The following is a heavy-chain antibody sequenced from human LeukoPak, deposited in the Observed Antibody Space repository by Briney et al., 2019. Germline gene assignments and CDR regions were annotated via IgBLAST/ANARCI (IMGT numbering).Heavy chain of an antibody. Sequence: GASVKVSCKASGYTFTSYDINWVRQATGQGLEWMGWMNPNSGNTGYAQKFQGRVTMTRNTSISTAYMELSSLRSEDTAVYYCAKEFWNSRSGNLQAFDIWGQGTMVTVSA. V-gene: IGHV1-8*01. J-gene: IGHJ3*02. CDR1: GYTFTSYD. D-gene: IGHD3-10*01. CDR2: MNPNSGNT. CDR3: AKEFWNSRSGNLQAFDI.